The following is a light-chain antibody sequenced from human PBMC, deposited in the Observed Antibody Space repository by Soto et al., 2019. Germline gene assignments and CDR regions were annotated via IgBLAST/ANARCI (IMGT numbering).Light chain of an antibody. Sequence: QSALTQPASVSGSPGQSITISCDGTSSDIGGYNYVSWYQQHPGKAPKLMIYEVTHRPSGVSHRFSGSKSGNTASLTISGLQSEDQADYYCIAYSISSNHLLFGGGTKLTVL. CDR3: IAYSISSNHLL. J-gene: IGLJ2*01. CDR1: SSDIGGYNY. CDR2: EVT. V-gene: IGLV2-14*01.